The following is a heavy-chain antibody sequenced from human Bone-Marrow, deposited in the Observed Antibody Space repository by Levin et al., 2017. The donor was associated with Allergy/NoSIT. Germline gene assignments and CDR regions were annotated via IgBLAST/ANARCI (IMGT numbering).Heavy chain of an antibody. CDR2: ISTTSRYK. V-gene: IGHV3-21*01. CDR1: GFTFGGYS. J-gene: IGHJ4*02. D-gene: IGHD3-9*01. CDR3: ARDLTTSKLRYFDYLTFDY. Sequence: GGSLRLSCAASGFTFGGYSMNWVRQAPGKGLEWVSSISTTSRYKYYADSVRGRFTISRDNAKGSLYLQMDSLRAEDTAVYYCARDLTTSKLRYFDYLTFDYWGQGTLVTVSS.